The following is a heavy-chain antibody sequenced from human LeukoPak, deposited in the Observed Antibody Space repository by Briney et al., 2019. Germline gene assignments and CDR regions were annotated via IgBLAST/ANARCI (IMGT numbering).Heavy chain of an antibody. CDR1: GFTFSSYS. D-gene: IGHD6-19*01. CDR2: ISSSSSYI. CDR3: ARADSSGWLHLDY. Sequence: GSLRLCCAASGFTFSSYSMNWVRQAPGKGLEWVSSISSSSSYIYYADSVKGRFTISRDNAKNSLYLQMNSLRAEDTAVYYCARADSSGWLHLDYWGQGTLVTVSS. V-gene: IGHV3-21*01. J-gene: IGHJ4*02.